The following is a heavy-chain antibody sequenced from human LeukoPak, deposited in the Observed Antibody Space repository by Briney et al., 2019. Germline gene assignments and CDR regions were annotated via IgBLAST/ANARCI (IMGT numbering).Heavy chain of an antibody. CDR3: ARDPCSARSCPPWD. CDR1: GYTFRSYG. J-gene: IGHJ4*02. Sequence: PGRSLRLSCAASGYTFRSYGMHWVRQAPGKGLEGVAAIWYDGSKEYYADSLKGRFTISRDDSKSTLYLQMNSLRDEDTAVYYCARDPCSARSCPPWDWGQGTQVIVSS. CDR2: IWYDGSKE. D-gene: IGHD2-15*01. V-gene: IGHV3-33*01.